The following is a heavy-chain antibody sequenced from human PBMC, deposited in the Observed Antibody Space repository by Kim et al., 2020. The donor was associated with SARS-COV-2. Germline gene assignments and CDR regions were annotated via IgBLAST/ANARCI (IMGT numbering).Heavy chain of an antibody. CDR2: ISGSGGST. Sequence: GGSLRLSCAASGFTFSSYAMSWVRQAPGKGLEWVSAISGSGGSTYYADSVKGRFTISRDNSKNTLYLQMNSLRAEDTAVYYCAKGRLVGAREHNWFDPWGQGTLVTVSS. V-gene: IGHV3-23*01. D-gene: IGHD6-6*01. CDR3: AKGRLVGAREHNWFDP. CDR1: GFTFSSYA. J-gene: IGHJ5*02.